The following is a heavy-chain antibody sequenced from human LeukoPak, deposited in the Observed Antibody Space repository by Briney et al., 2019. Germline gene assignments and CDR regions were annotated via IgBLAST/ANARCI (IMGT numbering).Heavy chain of an antibody. J-gene: IGHJ1*01. V-gene: IGHV4-59*01. CDR1: GGSISSYY. Sequence: SETLSLTCTVSGGSISSYYWSWIRQPPGKGLEWIGYIYYSGSTNYNPSLKSRVTISVDTSKNQFSLKLSSVTAADTAVYYCARVGDYGLYFQYWGQGTLVTVSS. CDR3: ARVGDYGLYFQY. D-gene: IGHD4-17*01. CDR2: IYYSGST.